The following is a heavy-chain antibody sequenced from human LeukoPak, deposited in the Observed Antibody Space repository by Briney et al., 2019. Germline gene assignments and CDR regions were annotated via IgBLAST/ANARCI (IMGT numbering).Heavy chain of an antibody. J-gene: IGHJ4*02. D-gene: IGHD3-22*01. CDR3: ARGITMIVVVGFDY. Sequence: PGGSLRLSCAASGFTFSSYAMHWVRQAPGKGLEWVAVISYDGSNKYYADSVKGRFTISRDNSKNTLYLQMNSLRAEDTAVYYCARGITMIVVVGFDYWGQGTLVTVSS. CDR2: ISYDGSNK. V-gene: IGHV3-30*04. CDR1: GFTFSSYA.